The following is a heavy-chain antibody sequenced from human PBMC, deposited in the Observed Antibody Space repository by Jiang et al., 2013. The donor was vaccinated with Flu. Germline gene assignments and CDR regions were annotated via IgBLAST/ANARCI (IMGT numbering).Heavy chain of an antibody. V-gene: IGHV7-4-1*02. CDR2: INTNTGNP. Sequence: QSGSELQKPGASVKVSCKASGYTFTSYALIWVRQAPGQGLEWMGWINTNTGNPTYAQGFTGRFVFSLDTSVSTAYLQISSLKAEDTAVYYCARDRDTAMVFGGYYFDYWGQGTLVTVS. CDR3: ARDRDTAMVFGGYYFDY. D-gene: IGHD5-18*01. J-gene: IGHJ4*02. CDR1: GYTFTSYA.